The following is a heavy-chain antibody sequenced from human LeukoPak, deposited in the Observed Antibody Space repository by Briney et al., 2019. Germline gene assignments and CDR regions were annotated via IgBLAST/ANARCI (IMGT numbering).Heavy chain of an antibody. CDR1: GFTFSSYG. V-gene: IGHV3-30*18. CDR3: AKDSSSRGWYFEH. J-gene: IGHJ4*02. Sequence: GRSLRLSCAASGFTFSSYGMHWVRQAPGKGLEWVAVIWYGGSNKNYADSVKGRLTISRDNSKNTVYLQMNRLRAEDTAVYFCAKDSSSRGWYFEHWGQGTLVTVSS. D-gene: IGHD6-19*01. CDR2: IWYGGSNK.